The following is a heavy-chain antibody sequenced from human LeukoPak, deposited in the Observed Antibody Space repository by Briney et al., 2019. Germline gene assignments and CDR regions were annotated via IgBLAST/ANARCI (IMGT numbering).Heavy chain of an antibody. Sequence: ETLSLTCTVSGGSISSSSYYWGWIRQPPGKGLEWIGSIYYSGSTYYNPSLKSRVTISVDTSKNQFSLKLSSVTAADTAVYYCARDVRGVAQYYYGMDVWGKGTTVTVSS. CDR3: ARDVRGVAQYYYGMDV. J-gene: IGHJ6*04. D-gene: IGHD3-10*01. CDR1: GGSISSSSYY. CDR2: IYYSGST. V-gene: IGHV4-39*02.